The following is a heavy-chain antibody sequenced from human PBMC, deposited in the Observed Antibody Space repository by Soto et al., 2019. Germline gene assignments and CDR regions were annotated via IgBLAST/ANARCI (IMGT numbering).Heavy chain of an antibody. CDR3: ARDYDSSGDY. D-gene: IGHD3-22*01. CDR2: IYYSGST. V-gene: IGHV4-39*01. J-gene: IGHJ4*02. CDR1: GGSISTSSYY. Sequence: QLQLQESGPGLVKPSETLSLTCTVSGGSISTSSYYWGWIRQPPGKGLEWIGSIYYSGSTYYNPSRKRRVTIPVDTSKNQFSLKLSSVTAADTAVYYCARDYDSSGDYWGQGTLVTVSS.